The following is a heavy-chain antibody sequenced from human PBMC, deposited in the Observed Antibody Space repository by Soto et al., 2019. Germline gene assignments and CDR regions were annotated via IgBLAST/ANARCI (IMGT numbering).Heavy chain of an antibody. Sequence: QVHLVQSGTEVKKPGASVTVSCRASGYTFTSYSLHWVRQAPGKGLEWMGLINPRGGRTTYAQKLQGRITITRDTATSTVHMEVNSLRPEDTAVYYCARETTVADPYYFFYGLDVWGQGTRVNVSS. CDR3: ARETTVADPYYFFYGLDV. J-gene: IGHJ6*02. D-gene: IGHD4-17*01. CDR1: GYTFTSYS. V-gene: IGHV1-46*04. CDR2: INPRGGRT.